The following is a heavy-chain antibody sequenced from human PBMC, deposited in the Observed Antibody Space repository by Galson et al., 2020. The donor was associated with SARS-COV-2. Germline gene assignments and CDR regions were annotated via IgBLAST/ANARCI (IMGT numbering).Heavy chain of an antibody. V-gene: IGHV3-9*01. CDR3: AKLGGEYYYDSSGYYSSDY. CDR2: ISWNSGSI. CDR1: GFTFDDYA. Sequence: GGSLRLSCAASGFTFDDYAMHWVRQAPGKGLEWVSGISWNSGSIGYADSVKGRFTISRDNAKNSLYLQMNSLRAEDTALYYCAKLGGEYYYDSSGYYSSDYWGQGTLVTVSS. D-gene: IGHD3-22*01. J-gene: IGHJ4*02.